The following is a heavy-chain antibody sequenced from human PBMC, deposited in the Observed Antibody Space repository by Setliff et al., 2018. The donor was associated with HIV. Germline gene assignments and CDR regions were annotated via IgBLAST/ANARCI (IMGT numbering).Heavy chain of an antibody. Sequence: ASVKVSCKASGSTFSTYDINWVRQAPGQGPEWMGWMNPNSGHTGYAPKLQGRVTMTRNTSISTAYMELRSLRSADTAVYYCASSWSRVPYYGMDVWGQGTTVTVSS. V-gene: IGHV1-8*01. CDR1: GSTFSTYD. CDR3: ASSWSRVPYYGMDV. CDR2: MNPNSGHT. J-gene: IGHJ6*02. D-gene: IGHD6-13*01.